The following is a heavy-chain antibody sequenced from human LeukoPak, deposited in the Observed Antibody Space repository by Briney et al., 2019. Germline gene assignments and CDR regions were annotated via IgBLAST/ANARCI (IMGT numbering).Heavy chain of an antibody. J-gene: IGHJ4*02. CDR3: ARSADGYRD. V-gene: IGHV3-11*04. D-gene: IGHD5-24*01. CDR2: ISGSGDNT. Sequence: GGSLGLSCAASGFTLSDYWMSWVRQAPGKGLEWVSGISGSGDNTYYADSVKGRFTISRDNAKNSLYLQMNSLRAEDTAVYYCARSADGYRDWGQGTLVTVSS. CDR1: GFTLSDYW.